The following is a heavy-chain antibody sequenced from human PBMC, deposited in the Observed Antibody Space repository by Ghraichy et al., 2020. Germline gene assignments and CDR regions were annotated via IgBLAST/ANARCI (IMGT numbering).Heavy chain of an antibody. CDR1: GFTFSSYV. J-gene: IGHJ5*02. CDR3: AKYLTTVIARWFDP. CDR2: ISAGGRDT. D-gene: IGHD4-11*01. Sequence: GESLNISCAASGFTFSSYVMNWVRQAPGRGLEWVSTISAGGRDTFYADSVKGRFTISRDNSKNTLYLQMNSLRADDTAVYHCAKYLTTVIARWFDPWGQGTLVTVSS. V-gene: IGHV3-23*01.